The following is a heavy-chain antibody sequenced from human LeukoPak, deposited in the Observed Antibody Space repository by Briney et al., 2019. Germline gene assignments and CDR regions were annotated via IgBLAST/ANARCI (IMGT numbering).Heavy chain of an antibody. CDR3: ARARLASGGWYFAH. CDR2: IWADEKYK. J-gene: IGHJ4*02. D-gene: IGHD1-26*01. V-gene: IGHV3-33*01. CDR1: GFTFSSYG. Sequence: GGSLRLSCAASGFTFSSYGMHWVRQTPGKGLEWVSVIWADEKYKDYVDSVKGRFTISRDNSGNTLYLQMSSLRAEDTAVYYCARARLASGGWYFAHWGQGTLVAVSS.